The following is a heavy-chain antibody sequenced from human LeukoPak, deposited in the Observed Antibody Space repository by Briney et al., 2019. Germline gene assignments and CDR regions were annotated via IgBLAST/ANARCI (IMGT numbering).Heavy chain of an antibody. CDR3: AAYGDYGLDY. CDR2: ISAYNGNT. D-gene: IGHD4-17*01. V-gene: IGHV1-18*01. Sequence: GASVKVSCKASGYTFTNFGISWVRQAPGQGLEWMGWISAYNGNTNYAQKFQGRVTMTRDTSISTAYMELSRLRSDDTAVYYCAAYGDYGLDYWGQGTLVTVSS. J-gene: IGHJ4*02. CDR1: GYTFTNFG.